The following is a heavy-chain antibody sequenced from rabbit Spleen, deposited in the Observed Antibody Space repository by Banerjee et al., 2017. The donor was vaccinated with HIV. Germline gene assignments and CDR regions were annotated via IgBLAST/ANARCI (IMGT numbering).Heavy chain of an antibody. D-gene: IGHD8-1*01. J-gene: IGHJ3*01. Sequence: QEHLVESGGGLVQPGGSLTLSCKASRFDFNSGGVRWVRQAPGKGLEWIGYIDPVFGITYYANWVNGRFSISRENAQNTVLLQMTSLTAADTATYFCARDGAGGSYFALWGQGTLVTVS. V-gene: IGHV1S47*01. CDR1: RFDFNSGG. CDR3: ARDGAGGSYFAL. CDR2: IDPVFGIT.